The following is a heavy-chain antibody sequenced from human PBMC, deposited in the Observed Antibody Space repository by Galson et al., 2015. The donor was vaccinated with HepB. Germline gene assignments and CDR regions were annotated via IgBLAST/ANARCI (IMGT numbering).Heavy chain of an antibody. CDR1: GRTFSSYA. J-gene: IGHJ3*02. D-gene: IGHD4-17*01. Sequence: SVKVSCKASGRTFSSYAIIWVRQAPGQGLEWVGGIIPFFDIADYAQKFQGRVTITGDKSTSTAYMHLSRLRSEDTAVYDCARAPNENGDYGAFDIWGKGTMVT. CDR3: ARAPNENGDYGAFDI. V-gene: IGHV1-69*10. CDR2: IIPFFDIA.